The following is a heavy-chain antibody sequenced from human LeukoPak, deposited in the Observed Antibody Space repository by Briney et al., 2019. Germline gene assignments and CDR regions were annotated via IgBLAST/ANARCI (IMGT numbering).Heavy chain of an antibody. J-gene: IGHJ4*02. Sequence: PGGSLRLSCAASGFTFSSYWMHWVRQVPGKGLVWVARINPGGSSITYADSVKGRFTISSGNAKNTLYLQMDSLRAEDTGVYYCARSNQADDYWGQGTLVTVSS. V-gene: IGHV3-74*01. D-gene: IGHD1-14*01. CDR1: GFTFSSYW. CDR3: ARSNQADDY. CDR2: INPGGSSI.